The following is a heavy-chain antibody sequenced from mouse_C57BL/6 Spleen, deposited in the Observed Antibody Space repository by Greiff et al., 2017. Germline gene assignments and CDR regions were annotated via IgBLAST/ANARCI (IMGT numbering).Heavy chain of an antibody. Sequence: EVQLQQSGPELVKPGASVKISCKASGYTFTDYYMNWVKQSHGKSLEWIGDINPNNGGTSYNQKFKGKAALTVDKSSSTAYMELRSLTSEDSAVYYCARPQLGLFAYWGQGTLVTVSA. D-gene: IGHD4-1*02. V-gene: IGHV1-26*01. CDR1: GYTFTDYY. CDR3: ARPQLGLFAY. CDR2: INPNNGGT. J-gene: IGHJ3*01.